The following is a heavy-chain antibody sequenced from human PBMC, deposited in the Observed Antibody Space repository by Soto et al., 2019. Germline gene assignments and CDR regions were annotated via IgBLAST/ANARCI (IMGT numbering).Heavy chain of an antibody. V-gene: IGHV1-18*01. CDR2: ISAYNGNT. J-gene: IGHJ4*02. CDR1: GYTFTSYG. D-gene: IGHD3-3*01. Sequence: GASVKVSCKASGYTFTSYGISWVRQAPGQGLEWMGWISAYNGNTNYAQKLQGRVTMTTDTSTSTAYMELRSLRSDDTAVYYCARDFGEPDYDFWSGYYIWGQGTLVTVSS. CDR3: ARDFGEPDYDFWSGYYI.